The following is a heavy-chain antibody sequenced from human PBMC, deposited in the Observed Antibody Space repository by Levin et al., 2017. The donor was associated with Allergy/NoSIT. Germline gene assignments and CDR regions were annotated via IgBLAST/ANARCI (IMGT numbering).Heavy chain of an antibody. V-gene: IGHV4-34*01. D-gene: IGHD5-24*01. CDR1: GGSFSGYY. Sequence: SETLSLTCAVYGGSFSGYYWSWIRQPPGKGLEWIGEINHSGSTNYNPSLKSRVTISVDTSKNQFSLKLSSVTAADTAVYYCARDGKDGYKPPDDYWGQGTLVTVSS. CDR3: ARDGKDGYKPPDDY. CDR2: INHSGST. J-gene: IGHJ4*02.